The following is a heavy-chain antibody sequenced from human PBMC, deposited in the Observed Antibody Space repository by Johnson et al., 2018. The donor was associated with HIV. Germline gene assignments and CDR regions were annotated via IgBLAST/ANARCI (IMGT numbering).Heavy chain of an antibody. CDR2: IRYDGSNK. CDR1: GFTFSSYG. V-gene: IGHV3-30*02. Sequence: QVQLVESGGGVVQPGGSLRLSCAASGFTFSSYGMHWVRQAPGKGLEWVAFIRYDGSNKYYADSVKGRFTISRDNSKNTLYLQMNSLRAEYTAVYYCARGEEWEVTRVGVGAFDVWGQGTMVTVSS. CDR3: ARGEEWEVTRVGVGAFDV. J-gene: IGHJ3*01. D-gene: IGHD1-26*01.